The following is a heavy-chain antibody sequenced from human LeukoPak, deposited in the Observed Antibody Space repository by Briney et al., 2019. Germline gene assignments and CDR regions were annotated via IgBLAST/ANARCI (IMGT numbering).Heavy chain of an antibody. CDR3: ARDQFYYDFWSGYTRGAFDY. D-gene: IGHD3-3*01. V-gene: IGHV7-4-1*02. CDR2: INTNTGNP. CDR1: GYTFTSYA. J-gene: IGHJ4*02. Sequence: GASVKVSCKASGYTFTSYAMNWVRQAPGQGLEWMGWINTNTGNPTYAQGFTGRFVFSLDTSVSTAYLQISSLKAEDTAVYYCARDQFYYDFWSGYTRGAFDYWGQGTLVTVSS.